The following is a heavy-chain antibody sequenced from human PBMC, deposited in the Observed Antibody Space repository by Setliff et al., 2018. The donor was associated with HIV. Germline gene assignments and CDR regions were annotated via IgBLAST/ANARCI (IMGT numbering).Heavy chain of an antibody. CDR1: GETFNNFY. Sequence: SETLSLTCAVYGETFNNFYWSWIRQAPGKGLEWIGEIKPSETTNNNPSLKSRVTMSADTSKNQFSLNLTSVTAADTAVYYCARGGTMVRGVDYWGQGTLVTVSS. J-gene: IGHJ4*02. CDR2: IKPSETT. CDR3: ARGGTMVRGVDY. D-gene: IGHD3-10*01. V-gene: IGHV4-34*01.